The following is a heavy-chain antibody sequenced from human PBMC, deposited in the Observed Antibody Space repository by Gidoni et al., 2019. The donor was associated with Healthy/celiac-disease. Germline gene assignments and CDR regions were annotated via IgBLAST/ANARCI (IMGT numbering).Heavy chain of an antibody. Sequence: QVQLVQSGAEVKKPGASVKVSCKASGYTFTSYAMHWVRQAPGQRLEWMGWINAGNGNTKYSQKFQGRVTIIRDTSASTAYMELSSLRSEDTAVYYCARDYDSSGYYFDYWGQGTLVTVSS. J-gene: IGHJ4*02. D-gene: IGHD3-22*01. CDR2: INAGNGNT. CDR1: GYTFTSYA. V-gene: IGHV1-3*01. CDR3: ARDYDSSGYYFDY.